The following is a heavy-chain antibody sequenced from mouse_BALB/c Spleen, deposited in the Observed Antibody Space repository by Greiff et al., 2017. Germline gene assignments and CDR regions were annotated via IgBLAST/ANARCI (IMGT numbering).Heavy chain of an antibody. J-gene: IGHJ3*01. Sequence: VKLVESGPGLVAPSQSLSITCTVSGFSLTSYGVHWVRQPPGKGLEWLGVIWAGGSTNYNSALMSRLSISKDNSKSQVFLKMNSLQTDDTAMYYCARYYRSSWFAYWGQGTLVTVSA. CDR1: GFSLTSYG. CDR3: ARYYRSSWFAY. V-gene: IGHV2-9*02. CDR2: IWAGGST. D-gene: IGHD2-12*01.